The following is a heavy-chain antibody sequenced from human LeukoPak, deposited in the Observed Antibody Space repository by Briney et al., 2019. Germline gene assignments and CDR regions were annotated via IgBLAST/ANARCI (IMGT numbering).Heavy chain of an antibody. V-gene: IGHV4-59*01. Sequence: PSETLSLTCTVSGGSISSYYWSWIRQPPGKGLEWIGYIYYSGSTNYNPSLKSRVTISVDTSKNQFSLKLSFVTAADTAVYYCARSHRDFWSGYYLDYWGQGTLVIVSS. CDR2: IYYSGST. J-gene: IGHJ4*02. CDR1: GGSISSYY. CDR3: ARSHRDFWSGYYLDY. D-gene: IGHD3-3*01.